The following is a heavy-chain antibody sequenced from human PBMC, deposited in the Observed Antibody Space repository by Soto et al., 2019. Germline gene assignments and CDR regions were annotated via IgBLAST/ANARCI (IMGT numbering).Heavy chain of an antibody. CDR2: INPSGGST. CDR1: GYTFTSYS. D-gene: IGHD3-3*01. CDR3: ARTLWSGYLGTEPNGMDV. J-gene: IGHJ6*02. V-gene: IGHV1-46*01. Sequence: ASVKVSCKASGYTFTSYSMHWVRQAPGQGLEWMGIINPSGGSTSYAQKFQGRVTMTRDTSTSTVYMELSSLRSEDTAVYYCARTLWSGYLGTEPNGMDVWGQGTTVTVSS.